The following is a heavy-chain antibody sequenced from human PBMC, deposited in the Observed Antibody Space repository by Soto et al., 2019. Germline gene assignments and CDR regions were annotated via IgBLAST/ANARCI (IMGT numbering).Heavy chain of an antibody. J-gene: IGHJ6*02. V-gene: IGHV4-61*01. D-gene: IGHD1-7*01. Sequence: SETLSLTCAVSGDSVSSGRYFWTWIRQSPGKGLEWIGNIYYSGSTNYNPSLKSRVTFSLDTSKNLFSLNLRSMTAADTAVYFCARSIIGTTRYNYGTDVWGQGTTVTVSS. CDR1: GDSVSSGRYF. CDR2: IYYSGST. CDR3: ARSIIGTTRYNYGTDV.